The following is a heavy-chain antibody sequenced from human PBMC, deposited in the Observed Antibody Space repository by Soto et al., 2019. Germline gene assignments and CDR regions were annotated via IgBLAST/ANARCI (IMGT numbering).Heavy chain of an antibody. V-gene: IGHV3-72*01. CDR2: TRNKANSYTT. CDR1: GFTFSDHY. D-gene: IGHD6-13*01. J-gene: IGHJ6*02. Sequence: EVQLVESGGGLVQPGGSLRLSCAASGFTFSDHYMDWVRQAPGKGLEWVGRTRNKANSYTTEYAASVKGRFTISRDDSKXXLYPQMNSGKTEDTAVYYCARNGYSSSWDMYGMDVWGQGTTVTVSS. CDR3: ARNGYSSSWDMYGMDV.